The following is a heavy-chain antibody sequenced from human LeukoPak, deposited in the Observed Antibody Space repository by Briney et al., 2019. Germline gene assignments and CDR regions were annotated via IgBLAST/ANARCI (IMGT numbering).Heavy chain of an antibody. V-gene: IGHV3-9*01. J-gene: IGHJ4*02. CDR3: AKDDILTA. D-gene: IGHD3-9*01. CDR1: GFTFDDYA. Sequence: GGSLRLSCAASGFTFDDYAMHWVRQAPGKGLEWVSGISWNSGSIGYADSVKGRFTISRDNAKNSLYPQMNSLRAEDTALYYCAKDDILTAWGQGTLVTVSS. CDR2: ISWNSGSI.